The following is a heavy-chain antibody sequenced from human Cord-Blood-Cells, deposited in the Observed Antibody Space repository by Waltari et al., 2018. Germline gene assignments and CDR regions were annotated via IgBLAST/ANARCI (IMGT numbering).Heavy chain of an antibody. CDR3: ARDPLGYCSSTSCYDAFDI. CDR2: IWYDGSNK. Sequence: QVQLEESGGGVVQPGRSLRLSCAASGFTFSSYGMHWVRQAPGKGLEWVAVIWYDGSNKYYADSVKGRFTISRDNSKNTLYLQMNSLRAEDTAVYYCARDPLGYCSSTSCYDAFDIWGQGTMVTVSS. D-gene: IGHD2-2*01. V-gene: IGHV3-33*01. J-gene: IGHJ3*02. CDR1: GFTFSSYG.